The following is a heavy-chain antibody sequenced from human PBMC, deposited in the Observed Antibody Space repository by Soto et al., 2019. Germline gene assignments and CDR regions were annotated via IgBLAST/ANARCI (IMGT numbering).Heavy chain of an antibody. CDR1: GVSIISYY. V-gene: IGHV4-59*01. Sequence: QMQLQESGPGLVKPSETLSLTCTVSGVSIISYYWSWIRQPPEKGLEWIGYIYYSGSSNYNPSLKSRVTISVDTSKNQFSLRLSSVTAADTAVYYCARASPLYFDYWGQGTLVTVSS. CDR2: IYYSGSS. J-gene: IGHJ4*02. CDR3: ARASPLYFDY. D-gene: IGHD2-2*01.